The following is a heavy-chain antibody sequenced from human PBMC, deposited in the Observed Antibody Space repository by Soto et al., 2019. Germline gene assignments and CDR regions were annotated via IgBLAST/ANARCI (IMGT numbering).Heavy chain of an antibody. V-gene: IGHV1-69*02. CDR1: GGTFSSYT. CDR2: IIPILGIA. CDR3: ASGFIPSSTSPYYYYMDV. D-gene: IGHD2-2*01. J-gene: IGHJ6*03. Sequence: ASVKVSCKASGGTFSSYTISWVRQAPGQGLEWMGRIIPILGIANYAQKFQGRVTITADKSTSTAYMELSSLRSEDTAVYYCASGFIPSSTSPYYYYMDVWGKGTTVTVSS.